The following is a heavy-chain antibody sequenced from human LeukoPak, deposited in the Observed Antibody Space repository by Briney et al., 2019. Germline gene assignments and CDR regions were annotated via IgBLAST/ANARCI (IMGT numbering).Heavy chain of an antibody. CDR1: GFTFSSYA. V-gene: IGHV3-23*01. Sequence: GGSLRLSCAASGFTFSSYAMSWVRQAPGKGLELVSGISGSGGTTYYADSVKGRYTISRDNSKNTLYLQLNSLRAEDTAIYYCAKDLTYYYDSTGYYFDYWGQGTLVTVSS. D-gene: IGHD3-22*01. J-gene: IGHJ4*02. CDR3: AKDLTYYYDSTGYYFDY. CDR2: ISGSGGTT.